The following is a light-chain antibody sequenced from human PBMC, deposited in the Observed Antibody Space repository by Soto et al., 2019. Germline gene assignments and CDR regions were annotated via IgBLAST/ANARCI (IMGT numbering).Light chain of an antibody. J-gene: IGLJ1*01. CDR2: DDG. Sequence: SYELTQPHSVSAAPGQTARITCGGNNIKSKSVHWYQQRPGQAPVLVLYDDGNRPSGIPERLSGSNSGSTATLTISSVEASDEADYFCQVWDISSDQYLFGPGTKVTVL. CDR3: QVWDISSDQYL. V-gene: IGLV3-21*02. CDR1: NIKSKS.